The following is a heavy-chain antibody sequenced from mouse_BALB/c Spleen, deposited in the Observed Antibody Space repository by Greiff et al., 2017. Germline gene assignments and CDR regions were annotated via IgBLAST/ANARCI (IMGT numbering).Heavy chain of an antibody. Sequence: EVKLVESGGGLVQPGGSLKLSCAASGFTFSSYGMSWVRQTPDKRLELVATINSNGGSTYYPDSVKGRFTISRDNAKNTLYLQMSSLKSEDTAMYYCARDDYSVHYAMDYWGQGTSVTVSA. CDR1: GFTFSSYG. V-gene: IGHV5-6-3*01. CDR3: ARDDYSVHYAMDY. D-gene: IGHD2-12*01. CDR2: INSNGGST. J-gene: IGHJ4*01.